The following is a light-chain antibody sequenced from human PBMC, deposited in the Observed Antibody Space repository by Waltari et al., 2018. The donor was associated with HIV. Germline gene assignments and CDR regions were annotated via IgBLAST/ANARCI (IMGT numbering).Light chain of an antibody. Sequence: QSALTQPASVSGSPGQSVTISCTATTSDFGRYTSVSWYQQHPGNLPKVIIYEVTSRPSGVPHRFSGSKSGNTASLTISGLQAEDEASYYCSTHTTTDTLIFGGGTKLTVL. J-gene: IGLJ2*01. CDR2: EVT. V-gene: IGLV2-14*03. CDR3: STHTTTDTLI. CDR1: TSDFGRYTS.